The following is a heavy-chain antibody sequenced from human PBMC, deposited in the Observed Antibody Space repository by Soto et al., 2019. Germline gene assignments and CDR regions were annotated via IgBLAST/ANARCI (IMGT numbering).Heavy chain of an antibody. J-gene: IGHJ3*02. CDR1: GFVVDRTY. CDR2: IYSGGGT. V-gene: IGHV3-53*02. D-gene: IGHD1-26*01. Sequence: EVQLVETGGGLIQPGGSLRLSCAASGFVVDRTYMTWVRQAPGKGLEWVSVIYSGGGTYYADSVEGRFTISRDTSKNTLHLQMIDLRAEDTALYYCARGGVQEAFEIWGQGTMVTVSS. CDR3: ARGGVQEAFEI.